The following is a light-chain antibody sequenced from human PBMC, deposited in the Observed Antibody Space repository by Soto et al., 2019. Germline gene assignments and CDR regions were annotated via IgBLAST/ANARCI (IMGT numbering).Light chain of an antibody. Sequence: EIVMTQSPDTLSVSPGERATLSCRASQSLSSRNLAWYQQKPGQAPRPLIYGVSSRATGIPARFSGSGSGTEFTLTISSLQSEDFAVYYCQQYNNWPPSWTFGQGTKVDIK. CDR3: QQYNNWPPSWT. CDR1: QSLSSRN. J-gene: IGKJ1*01. V-gene: IGKV3D-15*01. CDR2: GVS.